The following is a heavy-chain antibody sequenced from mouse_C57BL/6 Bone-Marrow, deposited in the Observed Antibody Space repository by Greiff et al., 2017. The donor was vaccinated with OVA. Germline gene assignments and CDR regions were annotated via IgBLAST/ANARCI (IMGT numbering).Heavy chain of an antibody. CDR2: INYDGSST. J-gene: IGHJ1*03. V-gene: IGHV5-16*01. CDR3: ARDFDV. CDR1: GYTFSDYY. Sequence: DVQLVESEGGLVQPGSSMKLSCTASGYTFSDYYMAWVRQVPEKGLEWVANINYDGSSTYYLDSLKSRFIISRDKAKNILYLQMSSLKSEDTAAYYCARDFDVWGTGTTVTVSS.